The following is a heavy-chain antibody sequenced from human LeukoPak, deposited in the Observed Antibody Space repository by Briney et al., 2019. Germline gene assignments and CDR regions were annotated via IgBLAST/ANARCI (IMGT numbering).Heavy chain of an antibody. Sequence: PGGPLRLSCAASGFTFSGSTMHWVRQASGKGLEWVGRIRSKANSYATAYAASVKGRFTISGDDSKNTAYLQMNSLKTEDTAVYYCTKPVDTGMVWSSYYYYMDVWGKGTTVTVSS. CDR2: IRSKANSYAT. J-gene: IGHJ6*03. CDR1: GFTFSGST. D-gene: IGHD5-18*01. V-gene: IGHV3-73*01. CDR3: TKPVDTGMVWSSYYYYMDV.